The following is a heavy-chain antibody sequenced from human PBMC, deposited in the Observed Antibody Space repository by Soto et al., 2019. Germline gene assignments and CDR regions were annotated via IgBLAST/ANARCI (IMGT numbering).Heavy chain of an antibody. J-gene: IGHJ4*02. Sequence: SETLSLTCTVSGGSISSYYWSWIRQPPGKGLEWIGYIYYSGSTNYNPSLKSRVTISVDTSKNQFSPKLSSVTAADTAVYYCARYGSVAARPYYFDYWGQGTLVTVSS. CDR1: GGSISSYY. V-gene: IGHV4-59*08. D-gene: IGHD6-6*01. CDR3: ARYGSVAARPYYFDY. CDR2: IYYSGST.